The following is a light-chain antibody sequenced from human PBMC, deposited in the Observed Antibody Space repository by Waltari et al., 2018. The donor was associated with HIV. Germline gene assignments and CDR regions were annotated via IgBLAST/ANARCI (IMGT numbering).Light chain of an antibody. V-gene: IGKV1-5*03. CDR3: QQYESYSWT. CDR2: RAS. Sequence: DIQMTQSPSTLSASVGDRVTITCRASQSISNWLAWYQQKPGKAPKLLIYRASTLESGVPSRFSGSGSGTEFTLTISRLQPDDFATYYCQQYESYSWTFGQGTKVEI. CDR1: QSISNW. J-gene: IGKJ1*01.